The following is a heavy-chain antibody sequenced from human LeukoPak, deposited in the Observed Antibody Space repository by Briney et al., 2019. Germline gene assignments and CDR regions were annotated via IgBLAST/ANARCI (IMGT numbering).Heavy chain of an antibody. Sequence: ASVKVSCKASGYTFTNYGISWVRQAPGQGLEFMGWISTYNGNTNYVQRLQGRVTLTIDTSTDTVYMELRSLRFDDTAVYFCVSDVKRLLGRKWYFDHWGRGTLVTVSS. CDR1: GYTFTNYG. CDR3: VSDVKRLLGRKWYFDH. J-gene: IGHJ2*01. CDR2: ISTYNGNT. D-gene: IGHD7-27*01. V-gene: IGHV1-18*01.